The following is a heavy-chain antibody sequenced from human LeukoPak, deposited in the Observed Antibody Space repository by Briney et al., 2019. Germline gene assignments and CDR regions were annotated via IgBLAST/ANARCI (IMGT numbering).Heavy chain of an antibody. CDR2: INPNSGGT. J-gene: IGHJ3*02. D-gene: IGHD7-27*01. Sequence: ASVKVSCKASGYTFTDYYVHWVRQAPGQGLEWMGWINPNSGGTNYAQKFQGRVTMTRDTSISTAYMELSRLRSDDTAVYYCARDPSSLGDAFDIWGQGTMVTVPS. V-gene: IGHV1-2*02. CDR1: GYTFTDYY. CDR3: ARDPSSLGDAFDI.